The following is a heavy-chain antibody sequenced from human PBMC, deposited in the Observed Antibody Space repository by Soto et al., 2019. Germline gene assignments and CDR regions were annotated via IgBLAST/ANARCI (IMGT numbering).Heavy chain of an antibody. CDR3: AKEWGYDILTGAWVPYDY. Sequence: QVQLVESGGGVVQPGRSLRLSCAASGFTFSSYGMHWVRQAPGKGLEWVAVISYDGSNKYYADSVKGRFTISRDNSKNTLYLQMNSLRAEDTAVYYCAKEWGYDILTGAWVPYDYWGQGTLVTVSS. CDR1: GFTFSSYG. V-gene: IGHV3-30*18. D-gene: IGHD3-9*01. J-gene: IGHJ4*02. CDR2: ISYDGSNK.